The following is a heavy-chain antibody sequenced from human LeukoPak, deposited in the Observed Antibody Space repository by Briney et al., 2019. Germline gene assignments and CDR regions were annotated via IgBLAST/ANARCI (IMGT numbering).Heavy chain of an antibody. CDR3: ARGGFNYNILTGAFDI. V-gene: IGHV1-46*01. J-gene: IGHJ3*02. CDR1: GYTFTSYY. D-gene: IGHD3-9*01. Sequence: ASVKVSCKASGYTFTSYYIHWVRQAPGQGLEWMGIINPSGGSTNYAQEFQGRVTMTRDTSTSTVYMDLSSLRSEDTAVYYCARGGFNYNILTGAFDIWGQGTMVTVSS. CDR2: INPSGGST.